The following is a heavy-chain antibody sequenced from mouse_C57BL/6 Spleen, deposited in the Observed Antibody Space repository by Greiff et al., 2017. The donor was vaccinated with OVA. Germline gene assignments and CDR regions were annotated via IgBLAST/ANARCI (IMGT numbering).Heavy chain of an antibody. J-gene: IGHJ2*01. CDR3: ARWSDGSFDY. V-gene: IGHV1-61*01. CDR2: IYPSDSET. Sequence: VQLQQPGAELVRPGSSVKLSCKASGYTFTSYWMDWVKQRPGQGLEWIGNIYPSDSETHYNQKFKDKATLTVDKSSSTAYMQLSSLTSEDSAVYYCARWSDGSFDYWGQGTTLTVSS. CDR1: GYTFTSYW. D-gene: IGHD2-3*01.